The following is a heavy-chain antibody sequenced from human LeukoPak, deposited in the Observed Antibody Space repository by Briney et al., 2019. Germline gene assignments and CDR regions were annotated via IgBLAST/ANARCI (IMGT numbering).Heavy chain of an antibody. V-gene: IGHV1-69*04. D-gene: IGHD3-10*01. J-gene: IGHJ3*02. CDR3: ARDTTMVRGVTTTPSDAFDM. Sequence: GASVKVSCKASGGTFSSYAISWVRQAPGQGLEWMGRIIPILGIANYAQKFQGRVTITADKSTSTAYMELSSLRSEDTAVYYCARDTTMVRGVTTTPSDAFDMWGQGTMVTVSS. CDR1: GGTFSSYA. CDR2: IIPILGIA.